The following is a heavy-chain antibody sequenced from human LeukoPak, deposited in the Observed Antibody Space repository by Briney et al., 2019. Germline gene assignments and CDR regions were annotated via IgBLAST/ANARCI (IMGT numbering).Heavy chain of an antibody. V-gene: IGHV3-30*03. CDR1: GFTFSSYG. CDR2: ISYDGSNK. Sequence: PGGSLRLSCAASGFTFSSYGMHWVRQAPGKGLEWVAVISYDGSNKYYADSVKGRFTISRDNSKNTLYLQMNSLRAEDTAVYYCTTDLDFFDYWGQGTLVTVSS. J-gene: IGHJ4*02. CDR3: TTDLDFFDY. D-gene: IGHD3-3*01.